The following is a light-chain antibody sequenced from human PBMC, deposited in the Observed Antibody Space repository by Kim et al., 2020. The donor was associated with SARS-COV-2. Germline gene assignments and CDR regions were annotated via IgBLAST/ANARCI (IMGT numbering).Light chain of an antibody. CDR2: GAS. Sequence: EIVLTQSPGTLSLSPGERATLSCRASQSVSVNLAWYQHKPGQAPRLLIYGASTRATGVPARFSGSGSGTEFALTISSLQSEDFAFYYCQQYDTYLTWTFGQGTKVDIK. CDR1: QSVSVN. J-gene: IGKJ1*01. CDR3: QQYDTYLTWT. V-gene: IGKV3-15*01.